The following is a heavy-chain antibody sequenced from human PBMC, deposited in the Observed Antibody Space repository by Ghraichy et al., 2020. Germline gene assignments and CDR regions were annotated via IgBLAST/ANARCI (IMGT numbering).Heavy chain of an antibody. Sequence: GGSLRLSCAASGFALSSYGMHWVRQAPGKGLEWVAFIRYDGSNKYYADSVKGRFTISRDNSKNTLYLQMNSLRAEDTAVYYCAKDQNYYGSGSYCDYWGQGTLVTVSS. CDR3: AKDQNYYGSGSYCDY. CDR2: IRYDGSNK. V-gene: IGHV3-30*02. D-gene: IGHD3-10*01. J-gene: IGHJ4*02. CDR1: GFALSSYG.